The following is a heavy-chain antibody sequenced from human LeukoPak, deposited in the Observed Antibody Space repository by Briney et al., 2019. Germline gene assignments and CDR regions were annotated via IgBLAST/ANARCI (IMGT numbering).Heavy chain of an antibody. V-gene: IGHV4-30-4*01. J-gene: IGHJ4*02. CDR1: GHSFSSDDFY. CDR2: ISYSGST. D-gene: IGHD3/OR15-3a*01. CDR3: ARRRTGYLSYYFDS. Sequence: SSETLSLTCTVSGHSFSSDDFYWSWIRQPPGKGLEWLGYISYSGSTFYNPSLKSRVTISVDTSKNQFSLKLFSVTAADTAVYYCARRRTGYLSYYFDSWGQGVPVTVSS.